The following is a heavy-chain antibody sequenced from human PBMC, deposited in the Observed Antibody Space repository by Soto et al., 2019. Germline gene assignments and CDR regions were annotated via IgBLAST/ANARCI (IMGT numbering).Heavy chain of an antibody. CDR1: GFTFSSYG. J-gene: IGHJ6*03. Sequence: PGGSLRVSCAASGFTFSSYGMHWVRQAPGKGLEWVAVISGDGSSKYYADSVKGRFTISRDNSKNTLYLQMNSLRAEDTAVYYCAKKRFNYDFWSGYGSYMDVWGKGTTVTVSS. CDR2: ISGDGSSK. CDR3: AKKRFNYDFWSGYGSYMDV. V-gene: IGHV3-30*18. D-gene: IGHD3-3*01.